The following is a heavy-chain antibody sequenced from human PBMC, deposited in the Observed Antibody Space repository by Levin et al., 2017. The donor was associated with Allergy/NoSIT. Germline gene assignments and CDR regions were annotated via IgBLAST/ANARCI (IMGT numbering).Heavy chain of an antibody. CDR1: GFTLSDYA. J-gene: IGHJ4*02. V-gene: IGHV3-23*01. Sequence: GESLKISCAASGFTLSDYAMDWVRQAPGKGLEWVSSLSGSGGGTSYADPVQGRFGITYYADSVKGRFTISRDNSANTLYLQMNSLRPEATAIYYCAKVRAGMVGTGTDSWGQGTQVTVSS. D-gene: IGHD1-26*01. CDR3: AKVRAGMVGTGTDS. CDR2: LSGSGGGT.